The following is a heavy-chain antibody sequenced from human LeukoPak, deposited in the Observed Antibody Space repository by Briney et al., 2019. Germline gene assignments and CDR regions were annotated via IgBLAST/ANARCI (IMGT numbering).Heavy chain of an antibody. CDR2: IREDGSEK. J-gene: IGHJ4*02. V-gene: IGHV3-7*01. D-gene: IGHD2-8*01. Sequence: GGSLRLSCVASGFTFSSSWMTWVRQAPGKGLEWVASIREDGSEKTSVDSVKGRFTISRDNAKNSLYLQMDSLRAEDTAVYYCARGPTNGQAFDYWGQGTLVSVSS. CDR3: ARGPTNGQAFDY. CDR1: GFTFSSSW.